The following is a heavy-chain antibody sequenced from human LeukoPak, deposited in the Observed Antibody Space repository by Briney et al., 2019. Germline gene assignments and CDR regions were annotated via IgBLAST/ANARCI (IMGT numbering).Heavy chain of an antibody. CDR2: MNQDGSEK. Sequence: GGSLKLSCAASGFTFSSYWMSWVRQAPGKGLEWVANMNQDGSEKYYVGSVTGRFTISRDNAKNSLYLQMNSLRAEDTAVYYCAVAATARGGFDYWGQGILVTVSS. J-gene: IGHJ4*02. CDR3: AVAATARGGFDY. D-gene: IGHD6-6*01. V-gene: IGHV3-7*01. CDR1: GFTFSSYW.